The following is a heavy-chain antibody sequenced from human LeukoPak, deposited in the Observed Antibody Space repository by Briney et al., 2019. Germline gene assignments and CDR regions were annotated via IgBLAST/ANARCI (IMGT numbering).Heavy chain of an antibody. CDR1: GYSISSGYY. D-gene: IGHD2-2*02. Sequence: SETLSLTCAVPGYSISSGYYWGWIRQPPGKGLEWIGSIYHSGSTYYNPSLKSRVTISVDTSKNQFSLKLSSVTAADTAVYYCARRICSSTSCYTGQFDYWGQGTLVTVSS. CDR3: ARRICSSTSCYTGQFDY. J-gene: IGHJ4*02. V-gene: IGHV4-38-2*01. CDR2: IYHSGST.